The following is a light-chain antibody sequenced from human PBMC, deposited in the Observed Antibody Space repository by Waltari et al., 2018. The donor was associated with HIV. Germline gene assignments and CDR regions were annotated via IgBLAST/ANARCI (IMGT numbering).Light chain of an antibody. CDR2: ENK. CDR3: LSYDGVNQV. V-gene: IGLV6-57*01. CDR1: SGNIASDS. J-gene: IGLJ3*02. Sequence: NFILTQPHSVSGSPGKTVTISCTRSSGNIASDSVQWYQLRPDSPSNVIYENKQRRPGVPDRFSCSIDRSTNSASLTISGLMAEDEADYYCLSYDGVNQVFGGGTKLTVL.